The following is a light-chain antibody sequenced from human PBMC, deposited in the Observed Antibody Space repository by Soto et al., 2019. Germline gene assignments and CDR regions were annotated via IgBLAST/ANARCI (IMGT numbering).Light chain of an antibody. CDR1: SSDVGSYNL. CDR3: CSYASSSTFV. Sequence: QSVLTQPASVSGSPGQSITISCTGTSSDVGSYNLVSWYQQHPGKAPKLLIYEVSKWPSGVSNRFSGSKSANTASLTISGLQAEDEADYYCCSYASSSTFVFGGGTQLTVL. J-gene: IGLJ3*02. CDR2: EVS. V-gene: IGLV2-23*02.